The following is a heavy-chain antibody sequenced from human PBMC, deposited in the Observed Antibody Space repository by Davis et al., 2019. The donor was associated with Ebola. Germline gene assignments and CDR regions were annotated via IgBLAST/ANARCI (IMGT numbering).Heavy chain of an antibody. CDR3: AHWSARHGLDV. V-gene: IGHV2-5*02. CDR1: VFSLSTSAVG. CDR2: IYWDDDR. Sequence: SGPTLVQLPQTLTLTCPFSVFSLSTSAVGVGWIRRAPGTALEWLALIYWDDDRRYSPSLMSRLTISRDTSKNQVVLTVTNMDPVDTATYYCAHWSARHGLDVWGRGTTVTVSS. J-gene: IGHJ6*04. D-gene: IGHD3-3*01.